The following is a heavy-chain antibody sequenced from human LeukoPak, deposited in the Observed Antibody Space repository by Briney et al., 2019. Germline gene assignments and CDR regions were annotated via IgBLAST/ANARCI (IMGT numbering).Heavy chain of an antibody. CDR1: GFTFSSYA. J-gene: IGHJ4*02. D-gene: IGHD3-9*01. Sequence: GGSLRLSCAASGFTFSSYAMSWVRQAPGKGLEWVSAISGSGGSTYYADSVKGRFTISRDNSKNTLYLQMNSLRAEDTAVYYCAKTPSWDLTGDSPFDYWGQGTLVTVSS. V-gene: IGHV3-23*01. CDR3: AKTPSWDLTGDSPFDY. CDR2: ISGSGGST.